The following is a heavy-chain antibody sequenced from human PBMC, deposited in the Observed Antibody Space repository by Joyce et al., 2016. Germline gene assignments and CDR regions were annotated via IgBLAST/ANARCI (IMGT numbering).Heavy chain of an antibody. V-gene: IGHV3-15*01. CDR3: VTGLCIGTACHWDDAFDV. J-gene: IGHJ3*01. CDR1: GFSFRNAW. Sequence: EVQLVESEGGLVKPGGALRRYCAASGFSFRNAWVTWVSQAPGKGLAWVGRVKSKSQGGTTDYAAPVKGRFTISRDDSRGTAYLQMNSLKSEDTGVYFCVTGLCIGTACHWDDAFDVWGQGTMVTVSS. CDR2: VKSKSQGGTT. D-gene: IGHD2-2*01.